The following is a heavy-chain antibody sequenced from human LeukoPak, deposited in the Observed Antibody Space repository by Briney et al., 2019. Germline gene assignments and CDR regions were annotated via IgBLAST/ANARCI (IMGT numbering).Heavy chain of an antibody. Sequence: GGSLRLSCAASGFTFSSYGMHWVRQAPGKGLEWVAVISYDGSNKYYADSVKGRFTISRDNSKNTLYLQMNSLRAEDTAVYYCAKGLYDTLTGHYYYYYGMDVWGQGTTVTVSS. CDR3: AKGLYDTLTGHYYYYYGMDV. J-gene: IGHJ6*02. V-gene: IGHV3-30*18. CDR1: GFTFSSYG. D-gene: IGHD3-9*01. CDR2: ISYDGSNK.